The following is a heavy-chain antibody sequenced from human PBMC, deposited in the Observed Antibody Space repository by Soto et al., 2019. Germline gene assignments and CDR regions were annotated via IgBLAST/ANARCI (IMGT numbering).Heavy chain of an antibody. Sequence: GGSLRLSCAASGFTFSTYAMSWVRQAPGKGLEWVSGISGSGGSTYYADSVKGRFTISRDNSKNTLYVQMNSLRAEDTAVYYCARHTIYGTNFAVSNWFDPWGQGILVTVSS. CDR3: ARHTIYGTNFAVSNWFDP. CDR1: GFTFSTYA. CDR2: ISGSGGST. V-gene: IGHV3-23*01. D-gene: IGHD2-8*01. J-gene: IGHJ5*02.